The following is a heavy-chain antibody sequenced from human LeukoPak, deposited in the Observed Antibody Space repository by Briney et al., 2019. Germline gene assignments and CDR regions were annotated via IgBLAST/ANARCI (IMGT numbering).Heavy chain of an antibody. J-gene: IGHJ6*03. CDR2: MNPNSGNK. CDR3: ARGPQWRGDYYYMDV. Sequence: ASVNVSCMASVYSFTNFDINWVRQATGQGLEWMGWMNPNSGNKGYAQKFQGRVTMTMNTSITTAYMELSSLRSEDTAVYYCARGPQWRGDYYYMDVWGRGTTVTVSS. V-gene: IGHV1-8*01. CDR1: VYSFTNFD. D-gene: IGHD6-19*01.